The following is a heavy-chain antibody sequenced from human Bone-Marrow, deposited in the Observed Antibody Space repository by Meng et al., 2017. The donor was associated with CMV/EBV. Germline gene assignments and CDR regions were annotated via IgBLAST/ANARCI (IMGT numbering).Heavy chain of an antibody. V-gene: IGHV3-30-3*01. CDR3: VKGGAAADWGGFFDY. CDR1: GFAFSNYA. J-gene: IGHJ4*02. D-gene: IGHD6-13*01. Sequence: GESLKISCAASGFAFSNYAMHWVRQAPGKGLEWVAVIPFDGSSKYYADSVKGRLTISRDNSKNTVYMRMNNLRAGDMAVYYCVKGGAAADWGGFFDYWGQGTLVTVSS. CDR2: IPFDGSSK.